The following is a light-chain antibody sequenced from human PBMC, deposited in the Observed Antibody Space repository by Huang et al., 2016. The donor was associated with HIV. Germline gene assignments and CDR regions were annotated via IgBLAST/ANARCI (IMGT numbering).Light chain of an antibody. Sequence: EILLTQSPATLSRSPGERAALSCRATQSINNNLAWYQQKPGQSPRLRIYGEATRATGIPVRFRGSGSGTEFTLTISSLQSEDFAVYYCQQYNNWPPLLTFGGGTKVEIK. CDR3: QQYNNWPPLLT. CDR2: GEA. J-gene: IGKJ4*01. V-gene: IGKV3-15*01. CDR1: QSINNN.